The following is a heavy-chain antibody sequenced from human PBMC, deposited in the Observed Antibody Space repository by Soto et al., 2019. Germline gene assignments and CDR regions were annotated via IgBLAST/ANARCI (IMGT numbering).Heavy chain of an antibody. CDR1: GFTFSSYE. V-gene: IGHV3-48*03. CDR2: ISSNGRTI. CDR3: ARVGVVGARSRDF. Sequence: EVQLVESGGGLVQPGGSLRLSCAASGFTFSSYEMNWVRQAPGKGLEWVSYISSNGRTIDYADSVKGRFTISRDNAKKSLYLQLNSLRAEDTAVYYCARVGVVGARSRDFWGQGTLVTVSS. D-gene: IGHD1-26*01. J-gene: IGHJ4*02.